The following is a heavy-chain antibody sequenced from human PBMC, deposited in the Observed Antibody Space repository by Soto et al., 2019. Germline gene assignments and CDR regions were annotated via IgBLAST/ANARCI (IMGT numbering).Heavy chain of an antibody. CDR1: GAIFSSNV. D-gene: IGHD5-18*01. J-gene: IGHJ4*02. Sequence: QVQLVQSGAEVKRPGSSVKVTCKASGAIFSSNVISWVGQAPGQGLEWMGGILPIFGRTNYAQKFQGRVTITADESTRTAYMELSSLKSEDTAVYYCATGGRGYSYAPRFYFEYWGQGTLVTVSS. CDR2: ILPIFGRT. V-gene: IGHV1-69*01. CDR3: ATGGRGYSYAPRFYFEY.